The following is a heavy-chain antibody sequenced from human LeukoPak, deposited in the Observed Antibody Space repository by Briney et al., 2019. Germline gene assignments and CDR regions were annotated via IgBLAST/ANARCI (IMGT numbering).Heavy chain of an antibody. D-gene: IGHD6-19*01. V-gene: IGHV3-53*01. CDR2: IYSGGRT. CDR3: ASSSGWPSLDH. J-gene: IGHJ4*02. CDR1: GFTVSSNY. Sequence: GGSLRLSCAASGFTVSSNYMSWVRQAPGKGLEGVSVIYSGGRTYYADSVKGRFTISRDNSKNTLYLQMNSLRAEDTAVYYCASSSGWPSLDHWGQGTLVTVSS.